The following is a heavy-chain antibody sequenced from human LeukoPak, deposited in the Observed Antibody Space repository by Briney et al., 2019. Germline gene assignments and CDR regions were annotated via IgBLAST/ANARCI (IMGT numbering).Heavy chain of an antibody. V-gene: IGHV4-39*01. D-gene: IGHD3-16*01. CDR2: IYYSGST. CDR3: ASLHYDYVFSFQWGGSYYFDY. J-gene: IGHJ4*02. Sequence: SETLSLTCAVYGGSFSGYYWGWIRQPAGKGLEWIGSIYYSGSTYYNPSLKSRVTISVDTSKNQFSLKLSSVTAADTAVYYCASLHYDYVFSFQWGGSYYFDYWGQGTLVTVSS. CDR1: GGSFSGYY.